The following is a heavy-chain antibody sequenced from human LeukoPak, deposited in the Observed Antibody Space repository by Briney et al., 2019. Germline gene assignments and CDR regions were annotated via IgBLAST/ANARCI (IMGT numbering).Heavy chain of an antibody. CDR1: SGSLSGYY. CDR3: ARGVDL. J-gene: IGHJ2*01. CDR2: ITHSGSP. Sequence: SETLSLTCVVSSGSLSGYYWRWLRQSPGGGLEWLGEITHSGSPNYNPSLKSRVTISGDTSKKQFSLNLTSVTAADTGVYYCARGVDLWGRGTPVTVSS. V-gene: IGHV4-34*01.